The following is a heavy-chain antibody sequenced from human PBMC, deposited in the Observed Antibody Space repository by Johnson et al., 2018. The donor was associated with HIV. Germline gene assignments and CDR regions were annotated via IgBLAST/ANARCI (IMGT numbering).Heavy chain of an antibody. CDR3: ASEVEYSTLGGV. CDR1: GFTFSDYY. CDR2: INRGGNTT. J-gene: IGHJ3*01. Sequence: QVQLVESGGGLVKPGGSLRLSCAASGFTFSDYYMNWIRQAPGKGLEWVASINRGGNTTYYAHSVKGRFTISRDNAKRSLSLQMNSLRTDDTAVYYGASEVEYSTLGGVWGQGTVVTVSS. V-gene: IGHV3-11*04. D-gene: IGHD6-6*01.